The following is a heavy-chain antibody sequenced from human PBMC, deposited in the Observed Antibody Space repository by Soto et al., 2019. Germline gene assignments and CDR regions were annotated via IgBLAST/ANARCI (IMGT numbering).Heavy chain of an antibody. D-gene: IGHD4-4*01. J-gene: IGHJ4*02. CDR3: AKDGVGWVTTVSYFDS. CDR2: ISVSGDTT. Sequence: EVQLLESGGGLVQSGGSLRLSCEASGFTFSSFAMNWVRQAPGKGLEWVSTISVSGDTTTDADAVKGRFTISRDNSMDTLYLQMNSVRAVDTALYFCAKDGVGWVTTVSYFDSWCQGTRVTVSS. CDR1: GFTFSSFA. V-gene: IGHV3-23*01.